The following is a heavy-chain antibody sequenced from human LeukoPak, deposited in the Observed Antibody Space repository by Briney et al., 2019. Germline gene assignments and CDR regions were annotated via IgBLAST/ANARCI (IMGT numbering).Heavy chain of an antibody. CDR1: GFTFSSYS. D-gene: IGHD6-19*01. CDR3: AREKMIAVAADYYYGMDV. CDR2: ISSSSSYI. Sequence: GGSLRLSCAASGFTFSSYSMNWVRQAPGEGLEWVSSISSSSSYIYYADSVKGRFTISRDNAKNSLYLQMNSLRAEDTAVYYCAREKMIAVAADYYYGMDVWGQGTTVTVSS. V-gene: IGHV3-21*04. J-gene: IGHJ6*02.